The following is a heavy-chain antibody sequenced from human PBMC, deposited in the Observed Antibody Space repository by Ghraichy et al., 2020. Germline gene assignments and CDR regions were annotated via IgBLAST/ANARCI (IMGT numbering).Heavy chain of an antibody. CDR2: IKQDGSKK. CDR1: GFTFSNYW. J-gene: IGHJ6*02. CDR3: ARGLGAVAGHYYHGMDV. Sequence: GGSLRLSCAASGFTFSNYWMSWVRQAPGKGLEWVANIKQDGSKKYYVDSVKGRFTISRDNAKNSLFLQMSSLRAEDTAVYYCARGLGAVAGHYYHGMDVWGQGTKVTVSS. V-gene: IGHV3-7*01. D-gene: IGHD6-19*01.